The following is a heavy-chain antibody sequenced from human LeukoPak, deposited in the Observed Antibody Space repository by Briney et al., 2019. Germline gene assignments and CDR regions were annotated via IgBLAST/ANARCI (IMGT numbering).Heavy chain of an antibody. Sequence: GGSLRLSCAASGFTFSSYAMHWVRQAPGKGLEWMAVISYDGSNKYYADSVKGRFTISRDNSKNTLYLQMNSLRAEDTAVYYCARDRGIVAQFDPWGQGTLVTVSS. J-gene: IGHJ5*02. D-gene: IGHD1-26*01. CDR1: GFTFSSYA. CDR3: ARDRGIVAQFDP. V-gene: IGHV3-30-3*01. CDR2: ISYDGSNK.